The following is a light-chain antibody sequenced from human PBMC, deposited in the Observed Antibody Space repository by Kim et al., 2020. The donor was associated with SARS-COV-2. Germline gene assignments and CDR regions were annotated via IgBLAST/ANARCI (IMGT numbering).Light chain of an antibody. V-gene: IGKV1-16*02. Sequence: SGVPSNFSGSGSGTDFSLTINSLRPEDFATYYCQQYDTYPFTFGPGTKVDTK. CDR3: QQYDTYPFT. J-gene: IGKJ3*01.